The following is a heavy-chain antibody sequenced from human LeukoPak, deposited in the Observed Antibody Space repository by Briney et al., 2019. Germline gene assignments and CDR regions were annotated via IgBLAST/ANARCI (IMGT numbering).Heavy chain of an antibody. CDR1: GFSFSKSW. CDR2: INTDGADI. Sequence: GGSLRLSCVASGFSFSKSWMHWVRQAPGKGLLWVSRINTDGADIKYADSVEGRFTISRDNAKNTLYLQMHTLSAEDTAVYYCARDQTQAGPTTVDYWGQGTLVTVSS. CDR3: ARDQTQAGPTTVDY. D-gene: IGHD1-14*01. J-gene: IGHJ4*02. V-gene: IGHV3-74*03.